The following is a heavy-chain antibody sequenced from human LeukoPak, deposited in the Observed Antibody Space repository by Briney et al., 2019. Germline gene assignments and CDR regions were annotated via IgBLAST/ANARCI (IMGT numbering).Heavy chain of an antibody. CDR2: ISSSSSYI. J-gene: IGHJ6*03. V-gene: IGHV3-21*01. Sequence: GGSLRLSCAASGFTFSSYSMNWVRQAPGKGLEWVSFISSSSSYIYYADSVKGRFTISRDNAKNSLYLQMNSLRAEDTAVYYCARGRLAYCGGDCYPTYYYYYYMDVWGKGTTVTVSS. CDR3: ARGRLAYCGGDCYPTYYYYYYMDV. D-gene: IGHD2-21*02. CDR1: GFTFSSYS.